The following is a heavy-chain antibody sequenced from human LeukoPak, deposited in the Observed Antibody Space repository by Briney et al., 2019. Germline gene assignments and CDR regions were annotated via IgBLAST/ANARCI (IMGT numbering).Heavy chain of an antibody. CDR1: GASISNY. CDR3: AREFSTNWFDP. J-gene: IGHJ5*02. CDR2: IYATGST. V-gene: IGHV4-4*07. Sequence: SETLSLTCTVSGASISNYWSWIRQPAGKGLEWIGRIYATGSTNYNPSLESRVTMSVDTSKNHLSLKVTSVTAADTAVHYCAREFSTNWFDPWGQGTLVTVSS.